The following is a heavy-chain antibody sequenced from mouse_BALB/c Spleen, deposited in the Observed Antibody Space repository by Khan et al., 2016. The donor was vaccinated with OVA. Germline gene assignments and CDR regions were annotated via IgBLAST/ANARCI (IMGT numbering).Heavy chain of an antibody. Sequence: VQLKESGGDVVKPGGSLKLSCAASGFTFSTYGMSWVRQTPDKRLEWVATISTGGHYTYYPDTVKGQFTISRDNAKNTLYLQMSSLKSEDTAMFYCARLAYYYDSEGFAYWGQGTLVTVSA. D-gene: IGHD1-1*01. V-gene: IGHV5-6*01. J-gene: IGHJ3*01. CDR1: GFTFSTYG. CDR2: ISTGGHYT. CDR3: ARLAYYYDSEGFAY.